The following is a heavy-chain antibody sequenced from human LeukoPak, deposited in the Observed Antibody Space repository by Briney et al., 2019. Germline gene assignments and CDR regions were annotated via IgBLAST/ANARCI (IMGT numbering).Heavy chain of an antibody. Sequence: GGSLRLSCAASGFTFSSYAVSWVRQAPGKGLEWVSAISGSGGSTYYADSVKGRFTISRDNSKNTLYLQMNSLRAEDTAVYYCAKPPSYGDYSSLDNYYYMDVWGKGTTVTISS. J-gene: IGHJ6*03. CDR1: GFTFSSYA. CDR3: AKPPSYGDYSSLDNYYYMDV. V-gene: IGHV3-23*01. CDR2: ISGSGGST. D-gene: IGHD4-17*01.